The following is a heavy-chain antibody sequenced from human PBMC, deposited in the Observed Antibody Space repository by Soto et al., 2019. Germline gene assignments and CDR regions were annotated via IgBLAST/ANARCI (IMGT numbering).Heavy chain of an antibody. D-gene: IGHD4-17*01. J-gene: IGHJ5*02. V-gene: IGHV1-18*04. CDR2: ISAYNGNT. CDR1: GYTLTSYG. CDR3: ARGEMTTVTNWFDP. Sequence: ASVKVSCKASGYTLTSYGISWVRQAPGQGLEWMGWISAYNGNTNYAQKLQGRVTMTTDTSTSTAYMELRSLRSDDTAVYYCARGEMTTVTNWFDPWGQGTLVTVSS.